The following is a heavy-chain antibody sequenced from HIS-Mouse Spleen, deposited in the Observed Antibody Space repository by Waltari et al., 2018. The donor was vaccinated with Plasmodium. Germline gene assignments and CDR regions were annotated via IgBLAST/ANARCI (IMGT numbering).Heavy chain of an antibody. J-gene: IGHJ1*01. CDR3: ARVLGYKAAAGTFAEYFQH. V-gene: IGHV1-2*02. CDR1: GYTFTGYY. CDR2: INPNSGGT. D-gene: IGHD6-13*01. Sequence: QVQLVQSGAEVKKPGASVKVSCKASGYTFTGYYMHWVRQAPGQGLEWMGWINPNSGGTNYAQKFQGRVTMTRDTSISTAYMELSRLRSDDTAVYYCARVLGYKAAAGTFAEYFQHWGQGTLVTVSS.